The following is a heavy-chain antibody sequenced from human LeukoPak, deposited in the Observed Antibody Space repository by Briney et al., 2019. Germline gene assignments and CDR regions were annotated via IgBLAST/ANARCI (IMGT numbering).Heavy chain of an antibody. Sequence: GASVKVSCKASGYTFTSYGISWVRQAPGQGLEWMGWISAYNGNTNYAQKLQGRVTMTTDTSTITAYMELRSLRSDDTAVYYCARVWGISPGIAVAGTFRYYFDYWGQGTLVTVSS. D-gene: IGHD6-19*01. CDR2: ISAYNGNT. CDR1: GYTFTSYG. CDR3: ARVWGISPGIAVAGTFRYYFDY. V-gene: IGHV1-18*04. J-gene: IGHJ4*02.